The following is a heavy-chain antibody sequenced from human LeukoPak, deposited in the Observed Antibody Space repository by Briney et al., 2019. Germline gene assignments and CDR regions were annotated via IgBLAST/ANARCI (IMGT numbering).Heavy chain of an antibody. V-gene: IGHV4-34*01. CDR2: INHSGST. CDR3: ARDGLIAVAGTPSYYYYYYMDV. D-gene: IGHD6-19*01. J-gene: IGHJ6*03. CDR1: GGSFSGYY. Sequence: PSETLSLTCAVYGGSFSGYYWSWIRQPPGKGLEWIGEINHSGSTNYNPSLKSRVTMSVDTSKNQFSLKLSSVTAADTAVYYCARDGLIAVAGTPSYYYYYYMDVWGKGTTVTVSS.